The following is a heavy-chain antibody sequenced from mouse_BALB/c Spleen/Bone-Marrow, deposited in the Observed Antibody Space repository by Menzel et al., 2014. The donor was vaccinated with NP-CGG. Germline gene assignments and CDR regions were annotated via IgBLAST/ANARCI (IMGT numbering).Heavy chain of an antibody. J-gene: IGHJ4*01. CDR3: ARGYFYSMDY. CDR1: GYTFSSYW. D-gene: IGHD2-14*01. Sequence: QVQLQQSGAELMKPGTSVKISCKATGYTFSSYWIEWVKQRPGLGLEWIGEILPGSAITNYNEKFKGKATFTADTSSNTAYMQLSSLTSEDSAVYYCARGYFYSMDYWGQGTSVTVSS. V-gene: IGHV1-9*01. CDR2: ILPGSAIT.